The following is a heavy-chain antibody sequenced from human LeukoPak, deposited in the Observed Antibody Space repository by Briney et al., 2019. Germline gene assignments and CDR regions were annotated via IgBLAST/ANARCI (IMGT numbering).Heavy chain of an antibody. V-gene: IGHV3-23*01. D-gene: IGHD3-10*01. J-gene: IGHJ4*02. CDR1: GFTLSSYA. CDR2: ISGGGDDT. CDR3: ATFGSGSSTRYFAY. Sequence: HPGGFLRLSCAASGFTLSSYAMSWVRQAPGKGLEWVSIISGGGDDTYYADSVKGRFTISRDNSKNTLYLQLNSLRAEDTAVYYCATFGSGSSTRYFAYWGQGTLVTVSS.